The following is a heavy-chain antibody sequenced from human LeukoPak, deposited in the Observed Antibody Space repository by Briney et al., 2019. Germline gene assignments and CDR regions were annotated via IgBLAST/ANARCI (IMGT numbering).Heavy chain of an antibody. Sequence: PGGSLRLSCAASGFTFSSYAMKWVRQAPGEGLEYVSGISNDGGITHHANAVKGRFTVSRDNSKNTLYLQMGNLRAEDMAVYYCATEGFDIWGQGTMVTVSS. V-gene: IGHV3-64*01. CDR1: GFTFSSYA. CDR2: ISNDGGIT. J-gene: IGHJ3*02. CDR3: ATEGFDI.